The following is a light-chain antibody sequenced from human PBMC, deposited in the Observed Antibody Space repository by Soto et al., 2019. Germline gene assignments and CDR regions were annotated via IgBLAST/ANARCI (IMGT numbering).Light chain of an antibody. CDR1: SSNIGAGHV. CDR2: GSS. J-gene: IGLJ2*01. Sequence: QSVLTQPPSVSGAPGQRVTISCTGSSSNIGAGHVVHWYQQFPGRAPNLLIYGSSNRPSGVPDRFSGSKSGTSASLAITGLQAEDVADHSYQFYDNGLSASVFGGGTKLTVL. CDR3: QFYDNGLSASV. V-gene: IGLV1-40*01.